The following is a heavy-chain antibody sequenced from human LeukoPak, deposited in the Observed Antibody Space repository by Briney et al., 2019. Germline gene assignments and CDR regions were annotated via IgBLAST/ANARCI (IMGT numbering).Heavy chain of an antibody. V-gene: IGHV3-33*06. J-gene: IGHJ4*02. Sequence: PGRSLRLSCAASGFTFSSYGMHWVRQAPGKGLEWVAVIWYDGTNKYYADPVKGRFTISRDNFKNTLYLQMNSLRAEDTAMYYCAKDRDTAMEIDYWGQGTLVTVSS. CDR1: GFTFSSYG. CDR2: IWYDGTNK. CDR3: AKDRDTAMEIDY. D-gene: IGHD5-18*01.